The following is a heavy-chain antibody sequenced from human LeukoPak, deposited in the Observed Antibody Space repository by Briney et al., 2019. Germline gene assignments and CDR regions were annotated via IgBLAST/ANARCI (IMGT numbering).Heavy chain of an antibody. V-gene: IGHV1-69*06. Sequence: SVKVSCKASGYTFTSYGISWVRQAPGQGLEWMGGIIPIFGTANYAQKFQGRVTITADKSTSTAYMELSSLRSEDTAVYYCARALDYYDSSAPWDYWGQGTLVTVSS. CDR1: GYTFTSYG. CDR3: ARALDYYDSSAPWDY. CDR2: IIPIFGTA. J-gene: IGHJ4*02. D-gene: IGHD3-22*01.